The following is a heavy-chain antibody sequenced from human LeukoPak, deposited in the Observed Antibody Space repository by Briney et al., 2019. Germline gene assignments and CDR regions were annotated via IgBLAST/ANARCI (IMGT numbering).Heavy chain of an antibody. V-gene: IGHV3-9*01. CDR3: ARGRGGYYYGSGSRLDV. Sequence: PGGSLRLSCAASGFSFNDYAMHWVRQAPGKGLEWVSSISWNSGNRDYVDSVMGRFTISRDNSKNTLYLQMNSLRAEDTAVYYCARGRGGYYYGSGSRLDVWGKGTTVTISS. D-gene: IGHD3-10*01. CDR1: GFSFNDYA. J-gene: IGHJ6*04. CDR2: ISWNSGNR.